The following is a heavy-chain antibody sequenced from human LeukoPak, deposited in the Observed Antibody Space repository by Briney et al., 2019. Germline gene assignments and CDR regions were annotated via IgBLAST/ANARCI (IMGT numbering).Heavy chain of an antibody. Sequence: GGSLRLSCAASGFSVSNNYMNWVRQAPGKGLEWVAVIYTGGSTYYTKSVRGRFTISRDNSKNTLYLQMNSLRAEDTAVYYCATTGPNYYDSSGYYWYAFDIWGQGTMVTVSS. CDR2: IYTGGST. D-gene: IGHD3-22*01. CDR1: GFSVSNNY. J-gene: IGHJ3*02. V-gene: IGHV3-53*05. CDR3: ATTGPNYYDSSGYYWYAFDI.